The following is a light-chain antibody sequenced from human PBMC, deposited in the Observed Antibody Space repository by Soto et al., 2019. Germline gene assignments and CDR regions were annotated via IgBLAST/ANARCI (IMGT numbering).Light chain of an antibody. V-gene: IGLV2-14*01. CDR3: SSYTGSSPLYV. J-gene: IGLJ1*01. CDR1: SSDVGGYNH. Sequence: QSVLTQPASVSGSPGQSITISCTGTSSDVGGYNHVSWYQQHPGKAPKLMIYEVSHRPSGVSNRFSGSKSGNTASLTISGLQAEDEADYYCSSYTGSSPLYVFGTGTKVTVL. CDR2: EVS.